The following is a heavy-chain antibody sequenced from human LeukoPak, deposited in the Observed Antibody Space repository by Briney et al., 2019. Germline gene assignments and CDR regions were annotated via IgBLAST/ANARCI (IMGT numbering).Heavy chain of an antibody. CDR2: IIDSGGST. CDR3: ATGGAIAAAGTGAFDI. D-gene: IGHD6-13*01. V-gene: IGHV3-23*01. CDR1: GFTFSSSA. J-gene: IGHJ3*02. Sequence: GGSLRLSCVASGFTFSSSAMSWVRQAPGKGLEWASSIIDSGGSTYYADSVKGRFTISRDNAKNSLYLQMNSLRAEDTAVYYCATGGAIAAAGTGAFDIWGQGTMVTVSS.